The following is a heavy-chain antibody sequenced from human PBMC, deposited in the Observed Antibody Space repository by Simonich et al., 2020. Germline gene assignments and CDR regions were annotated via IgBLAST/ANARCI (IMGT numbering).Heavy chain of an antibody. CDR3: ARHLQPGPFDY. CDR1: GGSFSGYY. V-gene: IGHV4-34*01. J-gene: IGHJ4*02. CDR2: INHSGST. Sequence: QVQLQQWGAGLLKPSETLSLTCAVYGGSFSGYYWSWIRQPPGKGLEWIGEINHSGSTNYNPSLKSRVTISVDTSKNQFSLKLSSVTAADTAVYYCARHLQPGPFDYWGQGTLVTVSS.